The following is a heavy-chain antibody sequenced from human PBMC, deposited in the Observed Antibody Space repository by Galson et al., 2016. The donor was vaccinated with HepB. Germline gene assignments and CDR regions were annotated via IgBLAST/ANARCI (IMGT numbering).Heavy chain of an antibody. CDR2: LNGSGRKT. D-gene: IGHD3-3*01. V-gene: IGHV3-23*01. Sequence: SLRLSCAASGFTFTSYALSWVRQAPGRGLEWVSTLNGSGRKTYYADSVKGRFTISRDNSKNTLFLQMNSLGVEDTAVYYCAKSFVKKDFWSYYLADAFDIRGQGTTVTVST. J-gene: IGHJ3*02. CDR3: AKSFVKKDFWSYYLADAFDI. CDR1: GFTFTSYA.